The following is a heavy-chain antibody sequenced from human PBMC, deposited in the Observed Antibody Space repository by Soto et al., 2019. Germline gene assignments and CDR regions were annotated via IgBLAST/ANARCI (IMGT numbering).Heavy chain of an antibody. CDR1: GFIFSSYG. CDR2: IWYDGSNK. D-gene: IGHD6-6*01. Sequence: LRLSCAASGFIFSSYGMHWVRQAPGKGLEWVAVIWYDGSNKYYADSVKGRFTISRDNSKNTLYLQMNSLRAEDTAVYYCARGVAARLRWNTAYYFDYWGQGTLVTVSS. CDR3: ARGVAARLRWNTAYYFDY. V-gene: IGHV3-33*01. J-gene: IGHJ4*02.